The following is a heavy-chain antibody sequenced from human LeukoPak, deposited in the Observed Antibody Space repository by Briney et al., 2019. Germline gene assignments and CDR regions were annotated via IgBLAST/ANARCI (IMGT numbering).Heavy chain of an antibody. Sequence: ASVKVSCKASGYTFTSYAMNWVRQAPGQGLEWMGWINTNTGNPTYAQGFTGRFVFSLDTSVSTAYLQISSLKAEDTAVYYCARNPYDILTGYPLLGTYYYYYYMDVWGKGTTVTVSS. V-gene: IGHV7-4-1*02. CDR2: INTNTGNP. CDR3: ARNPYDILTGYPLLGTYYYYYYMDV. D-gene: IGHD3-9*01. J-gene: IGHJ6*03. CDR1: GYTFTSYA.